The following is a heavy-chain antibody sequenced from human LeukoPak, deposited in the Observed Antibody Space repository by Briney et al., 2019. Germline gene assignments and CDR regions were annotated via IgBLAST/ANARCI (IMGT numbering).Heavy chain of an antibody. J-gene: IGHJ4*02. V-gene: IGHV3-48*04. CDR3: ARDEPSRDGYNIRGSY. CDR1: GFTVSSNY. D-gene: IGHD5-24*01. Sequence: PGGSLRLSCAASGFTVSSNYMSWVRQAPGKGLEWVSGISWNSGSIGYADSVEGRFTISRDNAKNSLYLQMNSLRAEDTAVYYCARDEPSRDGYNIRGSYWGQGTLVTVSS. CDR2: ISWNSGSI.